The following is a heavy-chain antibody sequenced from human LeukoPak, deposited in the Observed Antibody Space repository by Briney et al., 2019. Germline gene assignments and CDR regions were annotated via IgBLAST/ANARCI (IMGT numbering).Heavy chain of an antibody. J-gene: IGHJ4*02. CDR1: GYSISSGYY. CDR2: IYHSGST. Sequence: SETLSLTCTVSGYSISSGYYWGWIRQPPGKGLEWIGYIYHSGSTYYNPSLKSRVTISVDRSKNQFSLKLSSVTAADTAVYYCARVEMATIFFDYWGQGTLVTVSS. CDR3: ARVEMATIFFDY. D-gene: IGHD5-24*01. V-gene: IGHV4-38-2*02.